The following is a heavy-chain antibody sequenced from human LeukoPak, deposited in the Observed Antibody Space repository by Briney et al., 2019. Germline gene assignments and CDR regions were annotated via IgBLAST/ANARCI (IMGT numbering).Heavy chain of an antibody. J-gene: IGHJ4*02. V-gene: IGHV3-23*01. CDR1: GFTFSSYA. CDR2: ISGSGGST. D-gene: IGHD2-8*01. Sequence: GGSLRLSCAASGFTFSSYAMSWVRQAPGKGPEWVSAISGSGGSTYYADSVKGRFTISRDNSKNTLYLQMNSLRAEDTAVYYCASLTRIATTYATIDYWGQGTLVAVSS. CDR3: ASLTRIATTYATIDY.